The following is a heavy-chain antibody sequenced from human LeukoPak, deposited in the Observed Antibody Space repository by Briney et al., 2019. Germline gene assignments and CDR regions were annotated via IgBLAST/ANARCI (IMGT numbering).Heavy chain of an antibody. CDR1: GFTFSSYA. D-gene: IGHD1-26*01. J-gene: IGHJ4*02. V-gene: IGHV3-23*01. Sequence: GGSLRLSCAASGFTFSSYAMSWVRQAPGKGLEWLPTIGGGGEYTYYADSVKGRFIISRDNSKNTFYLQMNSLRAEDTAVYYCAKVLSGSQDYWGQGTLVTVFS. CDR3: AKVLSGSQDY. CDR2: IGGGGEYT.